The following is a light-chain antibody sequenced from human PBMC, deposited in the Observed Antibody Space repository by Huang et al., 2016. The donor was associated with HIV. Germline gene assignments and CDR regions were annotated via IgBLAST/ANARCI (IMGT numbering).Light chain of an antibody. V-gene: IGKV3-20*01. Sequence: IVLTQSPGTLSLSPGGRATLSCRASQSVSGTYLAWYQQKPGQAPRLLSYGTSIRATGIPDRFSGSGSATDFTLTISRLEPEDFAVYYCQQYGTSPPSLTFGGGTKVEIK. CDR1: QSVSGTY. CDR2: GTS. J-gene: IGKJ4*01. CDR3: QQYGTSPPSLT.